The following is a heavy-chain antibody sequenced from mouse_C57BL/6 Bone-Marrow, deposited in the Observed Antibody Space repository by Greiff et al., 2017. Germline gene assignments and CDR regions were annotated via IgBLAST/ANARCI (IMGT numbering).Heavy chain of an antibody. CDR3: TSHYYGLDY. CDR2: IDPENGDT. CDR1: GFNIKDDY. D-gene: IGHD1-1*01. V-gene: IGHV14-4*01. Sequence: EVQLQQPGAELVRPGASVKLSCTASGFNIKDDYMHWVKQRPEQGLEWIGWIDPENGDTEYASKFQGKATITADTSSNTAYLQLSSRTSEDTAVYYCTSHYYGLDYWGQGTTLTVSS. J-gene: IGHJ2*01.